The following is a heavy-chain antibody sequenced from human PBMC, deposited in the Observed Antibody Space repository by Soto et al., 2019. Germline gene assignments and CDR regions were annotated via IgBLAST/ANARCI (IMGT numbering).Heavy chain of an antibody. D-gene: IGHD2-2*01. J-gene: IGHJ5*02. CDR1: GDSITNSSSY. Sequence: SETLSLTCTVSGDSITNSSSYWGGIRQPPGKGLEWIGSIHYSSNTYYNPSLRGRGSLSVDTSKNQFSLKLTSVTAADTAVYFCARQISTSTWYNWFDPWGQGTLVTVSS. CDR2: IHYSSNT. V-gene: IGHV4-39*01. CDR3: ARQISTSTWYNWFDP.